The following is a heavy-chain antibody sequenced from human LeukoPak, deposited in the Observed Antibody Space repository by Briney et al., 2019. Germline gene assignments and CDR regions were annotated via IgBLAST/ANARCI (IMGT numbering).Heavy chain of an antibody. J-gene: IGHJ3*02. Sequence: GGSLRLSCTGSGLTFCDYAMRWFRQAPGKGLEWVGFIRNKGHGGTTKYAASVKGRFTISRDDSKSIAYLQMNSLKTEDTAVYYCTRRRGYSGTYYDAFDIWGQGTMVTVSS. CDR1: GLTFCDYA. CDR3: TRRRGYSGTYYDAFDI. CDR2: IRNKGHGGTT. V-gene: IGHV3-49*03. D-gene: IGHD1-26*01.